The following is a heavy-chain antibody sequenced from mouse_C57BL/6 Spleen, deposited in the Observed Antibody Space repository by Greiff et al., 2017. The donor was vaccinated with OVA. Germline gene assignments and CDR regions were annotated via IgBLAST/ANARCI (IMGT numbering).Heavy chain of an antibody. Sequence: VKVVESGAELVRPGASVKLSCKASGYTFTDYYINWVKQRPGQGLEWIARIYPGSGNTYYNEKFKGKATLTAEKSSSTAYMQLSSLTSVDSAVYFCARGDWFAYWGQGTLVTVSA. CDR2: IYPGSGNT. J-gene: IGHJ3*01. CDR1: GYTFTDYY. V-gene: IGHV1-76*01. CDR3: ARGDWFAY.